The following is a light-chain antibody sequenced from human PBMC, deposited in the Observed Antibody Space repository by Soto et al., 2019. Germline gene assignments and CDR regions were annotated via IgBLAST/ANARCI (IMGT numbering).Light chain of an antibody. Sequence: EIQITRYKSSLSASAGDRFTITGLFGQSIGSYLNWYQQKPGKAPKLLIYAASSLQSGVPSRFSGSGSGTDFTLTISSLQPEDFATYYCQQSYSTHSITFGQGTRLEIK. J-gene: IGKJ5*01. CDR3: QQSYSTHSIT. CDR1: QSIGSY. CDR2: AAS. V-gene: IGKV1-39*01.